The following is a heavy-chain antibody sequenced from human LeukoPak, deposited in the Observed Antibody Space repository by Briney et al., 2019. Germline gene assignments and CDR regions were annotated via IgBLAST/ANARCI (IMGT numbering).Heavy chain of an antibody. V-gene: IGHV3-48*02. J-gene: IGHJ4*02. CDR3: VKSKGYYFDY. CDR2: ISSSSSTI. Sequence: GGSLRLSCAASGFTFSSYNTNWVRQAPGKGLEWVSFISSSSSTIYYADSVKGRFTISRDNAKNSLYLQMNSLRDEDTAVYYCVKSKGYYFDYWGQGTLVTVSS. CDR1: GFTFSSYN.